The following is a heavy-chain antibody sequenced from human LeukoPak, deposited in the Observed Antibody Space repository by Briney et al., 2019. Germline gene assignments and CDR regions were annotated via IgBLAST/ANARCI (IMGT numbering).Heavy chain of an antibody. CDR3: ARDPSNTSGRFWYLDV. V-gene: IGHV1-18*01. D-gene: IGHD6-19*01. J-gene: IGHJ2*01. CDR1: GYTFTSHG. Sequence: ASVKVSCRTSGYTFTSHGITWVRQAPGQGLEWMGWISGYNGDTIYAQKFQGRVTMTTETSTSTAYMEVWSLRSDDTAVYYCARDPSNTSGRFWYLDVWGRGTLVTVSA. CDR2: ISGYNGDT.